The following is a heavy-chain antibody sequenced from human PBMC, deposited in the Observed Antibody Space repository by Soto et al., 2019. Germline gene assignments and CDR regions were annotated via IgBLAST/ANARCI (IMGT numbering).Heavy chain of an antibody. Sequence: DVQLLESGGGLVQPGGSLRLSCAASGFRFSTYDMSWVRQAPGKGLEWVSVMSGSGSGTYYAESVKGRFTISRNKSKNTLYLQMNSLVAEDTAVYYCVHQAKLTTVPAHVWYYYGLDGWGQGDTVTVSS. CDR3: VHQAKLTTVPAHVWYYYGLDG. V-gene: IGHV3-23*01. J-gene: IGHJ6*02. CDR2: MSGSGSGT. CDR1: GFRFSTYD. D-gene: IGHD4-4*01.